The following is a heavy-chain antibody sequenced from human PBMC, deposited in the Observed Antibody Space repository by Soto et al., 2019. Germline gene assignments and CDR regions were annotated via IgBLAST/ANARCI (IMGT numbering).Heavy chain of an antibody. CDR2: IIPIFGTA. CDR3: ARHVPAAGYYYGMDV. V-gene: IGHV1-69*05. D-gene: IGHD2-2*01. CDR1: GGTFSSYA. J-gene: IGHJ6*02. Sequence: QVQLVQSGAEVKKPGSSVKVSCKASGGTFSSYAISWVRQAPGQGLEWMGGIIPIFGTANYAQKFQGRVTLTXXXSXXTAYMELSSLRSEDTAVYYCARHVPAAGYYYGMDVWGQGTTVTVSS.